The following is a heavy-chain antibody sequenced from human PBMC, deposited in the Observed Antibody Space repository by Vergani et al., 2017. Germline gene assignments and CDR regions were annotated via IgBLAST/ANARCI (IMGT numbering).Heavy chain of an antibody. CDR3: VRVKGSNWNDHLYDI. V-gene: IGHV3-72*01. Sequence: EVRLLESGGGLVQPGGSLRLSCVGSGFIFSDHYMDWVRQAPGKGLEWVGRIRNKANDYTTQYAASVKGRFTISRDDSKSYLYLQMNSLQTEDTALYYCVRVKGSNWNDHLYDIWGQGTLVTVSS. J-gene: IGHJ3*02. D-gene: IGHD1-1*01. CDR1: GFIFSDHY. CDR2: IRNKANDYTT.